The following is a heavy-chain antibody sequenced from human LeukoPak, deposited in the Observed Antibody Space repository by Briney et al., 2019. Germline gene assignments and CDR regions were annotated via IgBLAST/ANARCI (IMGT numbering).Heavy chain of an antibody. CDR1: GFTSSSYA. V-gene: IGHV3-30*04. CDR3: ARGYSYGYVLDY. CDR2: ISYDGSNK. Sequence: GRSLRLSCAASGFTSSSYAMHWVRQAPGKGLEWVAVISYDGSNKYYADSVKGRFTISRDNSKNTLYLQMNSLRAEDAAVYYCARGYSYGYVLDYWGQGTLVTVSS. J-gene: IGHJ4*02. D-gene: IGHD5-18*01.